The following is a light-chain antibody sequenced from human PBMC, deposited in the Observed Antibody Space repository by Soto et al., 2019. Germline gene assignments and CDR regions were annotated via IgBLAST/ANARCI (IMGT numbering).Light chain of an antibody. CDR3: QQYGSSVFT. V-gene: IGKV3-20*01. Sequence: EIVLTQSPGTLSLSPGERATLSCRASQSVSSNYLAWYQQKPGQAPRLLIYDASRRATGIPDRFSGSGSGTDFSLIISRLEPEDFAVYYCQQYGSSVFTFGPGTKVDIK. CDR2: DAS. J-gene: IGKJ3*01. CDR1: QSVSSNY.